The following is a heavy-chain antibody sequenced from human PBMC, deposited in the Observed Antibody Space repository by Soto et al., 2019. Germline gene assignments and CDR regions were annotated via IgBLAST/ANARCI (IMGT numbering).Heavy chain of an antibody. J-gene: IGHJ4*02. V-gene: IGHV3-23*01. CDR3: AKGSWYSGRIISIPNFDY. D-gene: IGHD6-13*01. CDR2: ISGSGGST. CDR1: GFTSSSYA. Sequence: GGALRLSWAASGFTSSSYAMSWVRQAPGKGLEWVSAISGSGGSTYYADSVKGRFTISRDNSKNTLYLRMNSLRAEDTAVYYCAKGSWYSGRIISIPNFDYWGQGTLVTVSS.